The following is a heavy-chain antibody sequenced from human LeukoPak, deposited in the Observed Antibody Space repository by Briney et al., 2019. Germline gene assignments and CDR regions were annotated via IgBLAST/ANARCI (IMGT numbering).Heavy chain of an antibody. V-gene: IGHV5-51*01. Sequence: GESLKISCKGSGYSFTSYWIGWVRQMPGKGLEWMGIIYPADSDIRYSPSFQGQVTISADKSISTAYLQWSSLKASDTAMYYCARQEYCSGGSCYTWFDPWGQGTLVTVSS. CDR1: GYSFTSYW. D-gene: IGHD2-15*01. CDR3: ARQEYCSGGSCYTWFDP. J-gene: IGHJ5*02. CDR2: IYPADSDI.